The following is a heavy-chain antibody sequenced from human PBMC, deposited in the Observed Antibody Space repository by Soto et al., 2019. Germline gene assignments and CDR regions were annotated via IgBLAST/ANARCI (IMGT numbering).Heavy chain of an antibody. Sequence: GGSLRLSCAASGFTFSSYFMGWFRLAPGKGLEWVANIKQDGGEKYYMDSVKGRFTISRDNAENSLYLQMSSLRAEDTAVYYCARYVRGGLYYFDYWGQGTLVTVSS. J-gene: IGHJ4*02. CDR3: ARYVRGGLYYFDY. CDR1: GFTFSSYF. D-gene: IGHD2-8*01. V-gene: IGHV3-7*01. CDR2: IKQDGGEK.